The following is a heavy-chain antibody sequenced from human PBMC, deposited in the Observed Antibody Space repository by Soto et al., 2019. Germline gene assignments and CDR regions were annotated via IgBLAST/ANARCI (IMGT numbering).Heavy chain of an antibody. CDR1: GFTFSSYG. D-gene: IGHD7-27*01. Sequence: QVQLVESGGGVVQPGRSLRLSCAASGFTFSSYGMHWVRQAPGKGLEWVAVISYDGSNKYYADSVKGRFTISRDNSKNTLYLQMNSLRAEDTAAYYCAKDRAGDHPFDYWGQGTLVTVSS. CDR2: ISYDGSNK. CDR3: AKDRAGDHPFDY. J-gene: IGHJ4*02. V-gene: IGHV3-30*18.